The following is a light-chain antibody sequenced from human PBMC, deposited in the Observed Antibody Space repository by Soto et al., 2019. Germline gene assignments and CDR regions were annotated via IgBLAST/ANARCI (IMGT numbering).Light chain of an antibody. Sequence: EIVLTQSPGTLSLSPGERATLSCRASQSLSSNYLAWYQQKPGQAPRLLIYGASSRATGIPDRFSGSGSGTDFTLTISRLEPEDFAVYYCQHHGTSPPWTFGQGTKVEIK. CDR1: QSLSSNY. CDR2: GAS. V-gene: IGKV3-20*01. CDR3: QHHGTSPPWT. J-gene: IGKJ1*01.